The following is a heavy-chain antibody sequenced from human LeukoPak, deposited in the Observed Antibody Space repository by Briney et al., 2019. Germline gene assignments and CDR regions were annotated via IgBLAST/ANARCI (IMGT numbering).Heavy chain of an antibody. Sequence: SETLSLTCTVSGGSISSYYWSWIRQPPGKGLEWIGYIYYSGSTNYNPSLKSRVTISVDTSKNQFSLKLSSVTAADTAVYYCASSFHCSSTSCYLSTFDYWGQGTLVTVSS. D-gene: IGHD2-2*01. V-gene: IGHV4-59*08. CDR2: IYYSGST. J-gene: IGHJ4*02. CDR1: GGSISSYY. CDR3: ASSFHCSSTSCYLSTFDY.